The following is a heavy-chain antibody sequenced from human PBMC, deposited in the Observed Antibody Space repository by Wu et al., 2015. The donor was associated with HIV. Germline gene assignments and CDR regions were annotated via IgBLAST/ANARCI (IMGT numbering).Heavy chain of an antibody. V-gene: IGHV1-2*02. J-gene: IGHJ3*02. CDR1: GYTFTGYY. Sequence: QVQLVQSGAEVKKPGASVKVSCKASGYTFTGYYMHWVRQAPGQGLEWMGWINPNSGGTNYAQKFQGRVTMTRDTSISTAYMELSRLRSDDTAVYYCARGSGIAARPVSFDIVGTKGQVVTVLF. D-gene: IGHD6-13*01. CDR2: INPNSGGT. CDR3: ARGSGIAARPVSFDI.